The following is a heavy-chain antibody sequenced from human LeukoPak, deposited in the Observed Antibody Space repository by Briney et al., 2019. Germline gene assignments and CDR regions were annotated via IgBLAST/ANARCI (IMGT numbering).Heavy chain of an antibody. Sequence: GGSLRLSCAASGFTVSSNYMSWVRQAPGKGLEWVSVIYSGGSTYYADSVKGRFTISRDNSKNTLYLQMNSLRAEDTAVYYCAKDRVVMKGRAGYSSSWYWDYWGQGTLVTVSS. CDR1: GFTVSSNY. J-gene: IGHJ4*02. D-gene: IGHD6-13*01. V-gene: IGHV3-53*01. CDR2: IYSGGST. CDR3: AKDRVVMKGRAGYSSSWYWDY.